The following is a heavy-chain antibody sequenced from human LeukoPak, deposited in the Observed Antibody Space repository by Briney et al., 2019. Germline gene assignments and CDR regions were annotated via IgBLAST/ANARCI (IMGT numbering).Heavy chain of an antibody. V-gene: IGHV4-59*08. Sequence: SETLSLTCTDSGGSISSYYWSWIRQPPGKGLEWIGYIYYSGSTNYNPSLKSRVTISVDTSKNQFSLKLSSVTAADTAVYYCARHGTRYYYGMDVWGQGTTVTVSS. J-gene: IGHJ6*02. CDR2: IYYSGST. CDR1: GGSISSYY. CDR3: ARHGTRYYYGMDV. D-gene: IGHD1-26*01.